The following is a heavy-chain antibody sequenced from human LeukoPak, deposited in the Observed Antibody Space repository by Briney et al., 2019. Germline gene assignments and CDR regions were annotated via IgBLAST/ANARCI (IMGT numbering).Heavy chain of an antibody. Sequence: SESLSLTCTVSGGSISSSSYYWGWIRQPPGKGLEWIGSIYYSGSTYYNPSLKSRVTISVDTSKNQFSLKLSSVIAADTAVYYCARDSAYYFDYWGQGTLVTVSS. CDR2: IYYSGST. V-gene: IGHV4-39*07. D-gene: IGHD3-10*01. CDR1: GGSISSSSYY. J-gene: IGHJ4*02. CDR3: ARDSAYYFDY.